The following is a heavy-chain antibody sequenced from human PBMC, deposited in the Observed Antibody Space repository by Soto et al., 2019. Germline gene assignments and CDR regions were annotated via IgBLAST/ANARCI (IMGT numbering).Heavy chain of an antibody. CDR3: ASQSYYYDSSGYSYRAFDI. CDR2: IWYDGSNK. D-gene: IGHD3-22*01. J-gene: IGHJ3*02. Sequence: GGSLRLSCAASGFTFSSYGMHWVRQAPGKGLEWVAVIWYDGSNKYYADSVKGRFTISRDNSKNTLYLQMNSLRAEDTAVYYCASQSYYYDSSGYSYRAFDIWGQGTMVTVSS. V-gene: IGHV3-33*01. CDR1: GFTFSSYG.